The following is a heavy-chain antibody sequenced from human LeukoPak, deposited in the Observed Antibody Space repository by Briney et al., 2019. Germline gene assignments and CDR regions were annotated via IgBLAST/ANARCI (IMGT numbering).Heavy chain of an antibody. CDR2: ISWTSRTI. V-gene: IGHV3-9*01. CDR3: AKDIRSVFDAFDI. CDR1: GFTFDDYA. Sequence: GRSLRLSCAASGFTFDDYAMHWVRQAPGKGLEWVSGISWTSRTIGYADSVKGRFTISRDNVKNSLYLQMTSLRADDTALYFCAKDIRSVFDAFDIWGLGTMVTDSS. D-gene: IGHD1-26*01. J-gene: IGHJ3*02.